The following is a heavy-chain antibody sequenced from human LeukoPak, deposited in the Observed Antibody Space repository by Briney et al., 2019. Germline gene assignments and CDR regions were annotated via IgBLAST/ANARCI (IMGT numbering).Heavy chain of an antibody. V-gene: IGHV3-30*02. CDR1: GFTFSSYG. Sequence: GGSLRLSCAASGFTFSSYGMHWVRQAPGKGLEWVAFIRYDGSNKYYADSVKGRFTISRDNSKNTLYLQMDSLRAEDTAIYYCAKFPTTVTNRHFDYWGQGTLVTVSS. J-gene: IGHJ4*02. CDR3: AKFPTTVTNRHFDY. CDR2: IRYDGSNK. D-gene: IGHD4-17*01.